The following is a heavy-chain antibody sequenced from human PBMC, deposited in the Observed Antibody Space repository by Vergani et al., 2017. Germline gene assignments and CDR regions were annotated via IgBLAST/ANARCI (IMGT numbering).Heavy chain of an antibody. V-gene: IGHV4-31*03. D-gene: IGHD3-9*01. CDR3: ARDAFQNYDILTGQRDPYGMDV. CDR2: IYYSGST. J-gene: IGHJ6*04. Sequence: QVQLQESGPGLVKPSQTLSLTCTVSGGSISSGGYYWSWIRQHPGKGLEWIGYIYYSGSTYYNPSLKSRVTISVDTSKNRFSLKLSSVTAADTAVYYCARDAFQNYDILTGQRDPYGMDVWGKGTTVTVSS. CDR1: GGSISSGGYY.